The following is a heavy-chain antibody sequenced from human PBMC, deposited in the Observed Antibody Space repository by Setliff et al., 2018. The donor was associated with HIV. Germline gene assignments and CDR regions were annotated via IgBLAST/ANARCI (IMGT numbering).Heavy chain of an antibody. V-gene: IGHV1-3*01. Sequence: ASVKVSCKASGYTFNGYGMHWVRQAPGKRLEWMGWINGDNGDTKDSEKFQGRVTITRDTSAKIVYMEVSSLRSEDTAIYYCARGGPLGSWLNFYYYGMDVWGQGTTVTVSS. J-gene: IGHJ6*02. CDR3: ARGGPLGSWLNFYYYGMDV. CDR2: INGDNGDT. D-gene: IGHD6-13*01. CDR1: GYTFNGYG.